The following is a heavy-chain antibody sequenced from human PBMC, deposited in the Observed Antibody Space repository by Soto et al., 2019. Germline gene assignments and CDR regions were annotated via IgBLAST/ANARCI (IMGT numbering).Heavy chain of an antibody. D-gene: IGHD4-17*01. J-gene: IGHJ4*02. V-gene: IGHV3-23*01. Sequence: PGGSLILSCAASGFTFSSYAMSWVRQAPGKGLEWVSAISGSGGSTYYADSVKGRFTISRDNSKNTLYLQMNSLRAEDTAVYYCAKDLYGDYGPFDYWGQGTLVTVSS. CDR3: AKDLYGDYGPFDY. CDR1: GFTFSSYA. CDR2: ISGSGGST.